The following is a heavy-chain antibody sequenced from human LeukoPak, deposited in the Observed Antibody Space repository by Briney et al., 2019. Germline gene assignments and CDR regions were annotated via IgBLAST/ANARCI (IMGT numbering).Heavy chain of an antibody. Sequence: ASVKVSCKASGYTFTSYDINWVRQATGQGLGWMGWMNPNSGNTGYAQRFQGRVTMTRNTSISTAYMELSSLRSEDTAVYYCARVTFGGVVADFDYWGQGTLVTVSS. CDR2: MNPNSGNT. V-gene: IGHV1-8*01. CDR1: GYTFTSYD. CDR3: ARVTFGGVVADFDY. J-gene: IGHJ4*02. D-gene: IGHD3-16*02.